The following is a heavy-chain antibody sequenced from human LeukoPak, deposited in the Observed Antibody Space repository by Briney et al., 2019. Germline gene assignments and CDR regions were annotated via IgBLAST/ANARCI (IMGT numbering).Heavy chain of an antibody. V-gene: IGHV3-30*19. J-gene: IGHJ4*02. CDR1: GFTFSSYG. CDR2: IWYDGSNK. CDR3: ARDGDCSSTSCYDY. D-gene: IGHD2-2*01. Sequence: GGSLRLSCAASGFTFSSYGMHWVRQAPGKGLEWVAVIWYDGSNKYYADSVKGRFTISRDNSKNTLYLQMNSLRAEDTAVYYCARDGDCSSTSCYDYWGQGTLVTVSS.